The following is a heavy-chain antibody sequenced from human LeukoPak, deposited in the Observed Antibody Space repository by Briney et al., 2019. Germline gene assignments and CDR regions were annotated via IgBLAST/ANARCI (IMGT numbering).Heavy chain of an antibody. CDR1: RLTFSTYA. CDR3: TKGVGGYYYYGMDV. D-gene: IGHD1-26*01. V-gene: IGHV3-23*01. J-gene: IGHJ6*01. Sequence: PGGSLRISCAAYRLTFSTYAMSLVRQAPGKGLEWVSGFSVSGGGTYYADPVKGRFTISRDNSKNTLYLQMNSLRAEDTAVYFCTKGVGGYYYYGMDVWGQGTTVTVSS. CDR2: FSVSGGGT.